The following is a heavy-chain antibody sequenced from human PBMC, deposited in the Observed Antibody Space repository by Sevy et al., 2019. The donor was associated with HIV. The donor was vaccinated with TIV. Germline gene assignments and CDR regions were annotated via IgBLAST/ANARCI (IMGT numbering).Heavy chain of an antibody. J-gene: IGHJ4*02. V-gene: IGHV5-51*01. CDR1: GYSFTNYW. CDR3: ARRFYDSSGSHFDY. Sequence: GESLKISCKGSGYSFTNYWIGWVRQMPGKGLEWMGIIYPGDSDTRYSPSFQGQVTISAAKSISTAYLQWSSLKASDTAMDYCARRFYDSSGSHFDYWGQGTLVTVSS. CDR2: IYPGDSDT. D-gene: IGHD3-22*01.